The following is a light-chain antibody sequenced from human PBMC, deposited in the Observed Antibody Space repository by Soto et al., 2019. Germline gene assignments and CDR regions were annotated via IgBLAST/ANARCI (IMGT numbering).Light chain of an antibody. CDR3: SSYTSISTHVV. Sequence: QSALTQPASVSGSPGQSITISCTGTSSDVGGYNYVSWYQQHPGKALKLMIYEVSNRPSGVSNRFFGSKSGNTASLTISGLQAEDEADYYCSSYTSISTHVVFGGGTKLTVL. J-gene: IGLJ2*01. CDR1: SSDVGGYNY. V-gene: IGLV2-14*01. CDR2: EVS.